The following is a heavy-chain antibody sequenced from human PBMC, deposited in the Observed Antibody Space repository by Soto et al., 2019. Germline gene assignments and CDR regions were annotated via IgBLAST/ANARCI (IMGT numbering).Heavy chain of an antibody. CDR1: GSTFSSYV. V-gene: IGHV3-23*01. CDR2: ISSSGIDT. D-gene: IGHD4-17*01. Sequence: VQLLESGGGLAQPGGSLRLSCAASGSTFSSYVMGWVRQAPGRGLEWVSVISSSGIDTYYADSVKGRFIISRDNSKTTLYLQKNSLGAEDTAVYYCAKQHGYVDSWGQGTLVTVSP. CDR3: AKQHGYVDS. J-gene: IGHJ4*02.